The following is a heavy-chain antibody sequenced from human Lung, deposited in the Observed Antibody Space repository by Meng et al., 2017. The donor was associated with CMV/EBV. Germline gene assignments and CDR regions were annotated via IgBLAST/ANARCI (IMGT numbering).Heavy chain of an antibody. CDR2: IWHGGST. D-gene: IGHD1-7*01. Sequence: LTCSVTGGSISGRPWWNWVRQPPGKGLEWIGEIWHGGSTNYNVTLKSRVTLSIDKSNNQFSLKLNSVTAADTAVYFCARGELALGFDSWGQGILVTVSS. J-gene: IGHJ4*02. CDR3: ARGELALGFDS. V-gene: IGHV4-4*01. CDR1: GGSISGRPW.